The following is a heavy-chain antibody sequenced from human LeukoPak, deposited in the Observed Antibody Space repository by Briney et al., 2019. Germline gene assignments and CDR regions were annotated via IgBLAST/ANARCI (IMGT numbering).Heavy chain of an antibody. Sequence: ASVKVSFKASGYTVTSYGISWVRQAPGQGPEWMGWISAYNGNTNYAQKLQGRDTMTTNTSTSTAYMELRSLRSDDTAVYYCARSYYYGSGSYSDYWGQGTLVTVSS. J-gene: IGHJ4*02. CDR2: ISAYNGNT. D-gene: IGHD3-10*01. CDR3: ARSYYYGSGSYSDY. CDR1: GYTVTSYG. V-gene: IGHV1-18*01.